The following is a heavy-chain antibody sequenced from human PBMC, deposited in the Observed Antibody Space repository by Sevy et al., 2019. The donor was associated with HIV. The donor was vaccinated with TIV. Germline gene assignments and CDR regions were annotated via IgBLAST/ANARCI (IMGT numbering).Heavy chain of an antibody. D-gene: IGHD4-17*01. V-gene: IGHV1-18*01. Sequence: ASVKVSCKASGYTFTSYGISWVRQAPGQGLEWMGWISAYNGNTNYAQKLQGRVTMTTDTSTSTAYMELRSLRSDDTAVYYCARALDYGDYIGWFDPWGQGTLVTVPS. CDR1: GYTFTSYG. CDR3: ARALDYGDYIGWFDP. J-gene: IGHJ5*02. CDR2: ISAYNGNT.